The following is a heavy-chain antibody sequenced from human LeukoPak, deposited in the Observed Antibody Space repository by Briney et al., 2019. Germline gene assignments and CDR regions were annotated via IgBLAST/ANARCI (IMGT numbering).Heavy chain of an antibody. D-gene: IGHD3-22*01. CDR3: ARDNSPDYYDSSGYPINCFDP. J-gene: IGHJ5*02. Sequence: GGSLRLSCAASGFTFSSYEMNWVRQAPRQGLEWVSYISSSGSTIYYADSVMGRFTISRDNAKNSLYLQMNSLRAEDTAVYYCARDNSPDYYDSSGYPINCFDPWGQGTLVTVSS. CDR2: ISSSGSTI. V-gene: IGHV3-48*03. CDR1: GFTFSSYE.